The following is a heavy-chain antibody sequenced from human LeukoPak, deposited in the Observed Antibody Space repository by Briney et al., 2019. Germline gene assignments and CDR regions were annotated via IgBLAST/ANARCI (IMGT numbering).Heavy chain of an antibody. Sequence: GGSVRLSCAASGFTFSSYSMNWVRQAPGKGREWVSSISSSSSYIYYADSVKGRFTISRDNAKNSLYLQMNSLRAEDTAVYYCARDPTVWGIHFDYWEQGTLVTVSS. V-gene: IGHV3-21*01. CDR3: ARDPTVWGIHFDY. CDR1: GFTFSSYS. J-gene: IGHJ4*02. D-gene: IGHD3-16*01. CDR2: ISSSSSYI.